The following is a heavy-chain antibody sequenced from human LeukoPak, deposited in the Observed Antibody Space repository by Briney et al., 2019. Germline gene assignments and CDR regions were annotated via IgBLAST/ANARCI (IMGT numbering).Heavy chain of an antibody. Sequence: ASVKVSCKASGYTFTSYGISWVRQAPGQGLEWMGWISAYNGNTNYAQKLQGRVTMTTDTSTSTAYMELRSLRSDVTAVYYCARASMVRGVFDYWGQGTLVTVSS. CDR2: ISAYNGNT. CDR1: GYTFTSYG. V-gene: IGHV1-18*04. J-gene: IGHJ4*02. CDR3: ARASMVRGVFDY. D-gene: IGHD3-10*01.